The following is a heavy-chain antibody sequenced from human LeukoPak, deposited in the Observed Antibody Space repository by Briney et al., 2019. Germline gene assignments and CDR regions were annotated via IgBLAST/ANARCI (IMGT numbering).Heavy chain of an antibody. Sequence: GGSLRLSCAASGFTFSSYAMSWVRQAPGKGLEWVSAISGSGGSIYYADSVKGRFTISRDNSKNTLYLQMNSLRAEDTAVYYCAKATGSIAVAAHGEFWGQGTLVTVSS. D-gene: IGHD6-19*01. J-gene: IGHJ4*02. V-gene: IGHV3-23*01. CDR3: AKATGSIAVAAHGEF. CDR1: GFTFSSYA. CDR2: ISGSGGSI.